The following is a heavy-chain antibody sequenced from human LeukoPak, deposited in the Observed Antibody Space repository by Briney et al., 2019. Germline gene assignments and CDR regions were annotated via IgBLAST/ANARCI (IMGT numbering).Heavy chain of an antibody. CDR1: GFTIRRYG. D-gene: IGHD3-22*01. CDR3: AREYHDSSGYLDY. Sequence: GGSLRLSCAASGFTIRRYGMTWVRQAPGKGLDWVSSVSDSGRNTYYADSVKGRFTISRDNSRNTLYLQMNSLRAEDTAVYYCAREYHDSSGYLDYWGQGTLVTVSS. V-gene: IGHV3-23*01. CDR2: VSDSGRNT. J-gene: IGHJ4*02.